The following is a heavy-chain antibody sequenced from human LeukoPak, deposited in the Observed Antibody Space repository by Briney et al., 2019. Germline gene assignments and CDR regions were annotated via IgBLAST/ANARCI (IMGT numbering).Heavy chain of an antibody. V-gene: IGHV3-7*05. CDR2: IKEDGSDK. D-gene: IGHD5-24*01. Sequence: GGSLRLSCAASGFIFSSSWMSWVRQAPGKGLEWVANIKEDGSDKYYVDSVKGRFTISRDNAKNSQYLQMNSLRAEDTAVYYCARDTGYNTFDYWGQGTLVTVSS. CDR1: GFIFSSSW. J-gene: IGHJ4*02. CDR3: ARDTGYNTFDY.